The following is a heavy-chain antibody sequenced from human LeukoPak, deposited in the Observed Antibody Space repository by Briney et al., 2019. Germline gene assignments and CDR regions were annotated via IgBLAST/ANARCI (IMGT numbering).Heavy chain of an antibody. J-gene: IGHJ4*02. CDR1: GGSISSYY. Sequence: SETLSLTCTVSGGSISSYYWSWIRQPPGKGLEWIGYIYYSGSTNYNPSLKSRVTISVDTSKNQFSLKLSSVTAADTVVYYCARQYSSSSPVDYWGQGALVTVSS. D-gene: IGHD6-6*01. V-gene: IGHV4-59*08. CDR2: IYYSGST. CDR3: ARQYSSSSPVDY.